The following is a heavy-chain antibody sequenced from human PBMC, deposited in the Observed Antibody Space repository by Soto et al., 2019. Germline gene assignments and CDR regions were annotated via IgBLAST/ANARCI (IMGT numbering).Heavy chain of an antibody. Sequence: SETLSRTRSAYGESFLGYYSSWIRHPPGKGLEWIGEINHSGSTNYNPSLKSRVTVSVDTSKNQFSLKLSSVTAADTAMYYCAGNIVATISSFDYWGQGTPVTVSS. CDR2: INHSGST. V-gene: IGHV4-34*01. CDR3: AGNIVATISSFDY. CDR1: GESFLGYY. D-gene: IGHD5-12*01. J-gene: IGHJ4*02.